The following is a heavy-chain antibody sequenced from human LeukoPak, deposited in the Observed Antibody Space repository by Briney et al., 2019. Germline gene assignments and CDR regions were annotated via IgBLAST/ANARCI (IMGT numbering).Heavy chain of an antibody. D-gene: IGHD3-16*01. CDR1: GYTFTGYY. CDR2: INPNSGGT. V-gene: IGHV1-2*06. Sequence: GASVKVSCKASGYTFTGYYMHWVRQAPGQGLEWMGRINPNSGGTNYAQKFQGRVTMTRDTSISTAYMELSRLRSDDTAVYYCARDYEGWGKTDVFDIWGQGTMVTVSS. CDR3: ARDYEGWGKTDVFDI. J-gene: IGHJ3*02.